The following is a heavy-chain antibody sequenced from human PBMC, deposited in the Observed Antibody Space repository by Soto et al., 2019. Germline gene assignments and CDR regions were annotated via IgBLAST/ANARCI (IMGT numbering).Heavy chain of an antibody. CDR3: ARVRFGDPFDY. CDR1: GYRFPSYG. D-gene: IGHD3-16*01. J-gene: IGHJ4*02. CDR2: VNPDNHNT. Sequence: ASVKVSCKVSGYRFPSYGINWVRQAPGQGLEWVGWVNPDNHNTNYAQNFQHRVSLTTDTSTNTAFLELRGLRSDDTAVYYCARVRFGDPFDYWGQGTLVTVSS. V-gene: IGHV1-18*01.